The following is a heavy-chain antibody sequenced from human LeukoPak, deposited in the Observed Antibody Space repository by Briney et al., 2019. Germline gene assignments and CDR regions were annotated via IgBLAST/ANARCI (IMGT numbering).Heavy chain of an antibody. V-gene: IGHV4-59*08. CDR1: GGSISGYF. D-gene: IGHD1-1*01. J-gene: IGHJ3*02. CDR2: IHYSGTT. CDR3: ARYLPVEPDAFDI. Sequence: PSETLSLTCTVSGGSISGYFWSWIRQPPGKGLEWIGYIHYSGTTNYNPSLNSRVTISVDTSKNQFSLRLSSVTAADTAVYYCARYLPVEPDAFDIWGQGTMVTVSS.